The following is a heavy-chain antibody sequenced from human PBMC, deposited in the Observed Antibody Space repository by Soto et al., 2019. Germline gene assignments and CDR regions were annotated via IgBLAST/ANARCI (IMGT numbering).Heavy chain of an antibody. CDR3: ARHGPPNFWSGYYTGYGMDV. CDR2: IDPSDSYT. CDR1: GSSFTRYW. J-gene: IGHJ6*02. Sequence: PGESLTIPCRGSGSSFTRYWISWVRQMPGKGLEWMGRIDPSDSYTNYSPSFQGHVTISADKSISTAYLQWSSLKASDTAMYYCARHGPPNFWSGYYTGYGMDVWGQGTTVTVSS. D-gene: IGHD3-3*01. V-gene: IGHV5-10-1*01.